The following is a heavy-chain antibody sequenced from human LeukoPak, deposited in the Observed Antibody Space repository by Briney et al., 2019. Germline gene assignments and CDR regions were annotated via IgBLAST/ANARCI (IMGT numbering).Heavy chain of an antibody. CDR2: IRYDGSNK. V-gene: IGHV3-30*02. Sequence: GGSLRLSCAASGFTFSSYGMHWVRQAPGKGLEWVAFIRYDGSNKHYADSVKGRFTISRDNSKNTLYLQMNSLRAEDTAVYYCAKDLSAMVTLNWFDPWGQGTLVTVSA. J-gene: IGHJ5*02. D-gene: IGHD5-18*01. CDR1: GFTFSSYG. CDR3: AKDLSAMVTLNWFDP.